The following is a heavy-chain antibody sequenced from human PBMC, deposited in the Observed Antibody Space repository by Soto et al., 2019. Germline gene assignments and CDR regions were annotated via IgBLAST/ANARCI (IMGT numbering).Heavy chain of an antibody. CDR1: GGSISSYY. J-gene: IGHJ4*02. Sequence: SETLSLTCTVSGGSISSYYWSWIRQPPGKGLEWIGYIYYSGSTNYNPSLKSRVTISVDTSKNQFSLKLSSVTAADTAVYYCARAGGLGAVAVDYWGQGTLVTLSS. V-gene: IGHV4-59*12. CDR3: ARAGGLGAVAVDY. D-gene: IGHD6-19*01. CDR2: IYYSGST.